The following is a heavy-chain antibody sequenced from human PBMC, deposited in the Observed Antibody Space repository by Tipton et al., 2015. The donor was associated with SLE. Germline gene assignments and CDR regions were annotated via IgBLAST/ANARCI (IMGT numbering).Heavy chain of an antibody. D-gene: IGHD2-8*02. Sequence: TLSLTCTVSGDSITSSSHYWGWIRQPPGKGLEWIGYISYSGSTNYNSSLKSRLTISVDTSKNQFSLKLSSVTAADTAVYYCARDVGGYNTGWFPYYFDYWGQGTLVTVSS. V-gene: IGHV4-31*03. CDR1: GDSITSSSHY. CDR2: ISYSGST. CDR3: ARDVGGYNTGWFPYYFDY. J-gene: IGHJ4*02.